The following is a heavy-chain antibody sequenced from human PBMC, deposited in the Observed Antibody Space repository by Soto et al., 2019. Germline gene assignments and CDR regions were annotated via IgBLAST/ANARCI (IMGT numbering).Heavy chain of an antibody. D-gene: IGHD1-26*01. Sequence: EVQLVESGGGLVKPGGSLRLSCAASGFTFSNAWMSWVRQAPGKGLEWVGRIKSKTDGGTTDYAAPVKGRFTISRDDSKNTLYLQMNSLKTEDTAVYYCTTDRWELARFDYWGQGTLVTVSS. CDR2: IKSKTDGGTT. J-gene: IGHJ4*02. CDR1: GFTFSNAW. V-gene: IGHV3-15*01. CDR3: TTDRWELARFDY.